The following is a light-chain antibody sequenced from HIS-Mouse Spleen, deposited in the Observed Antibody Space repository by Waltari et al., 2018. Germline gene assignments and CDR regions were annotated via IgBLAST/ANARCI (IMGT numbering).Light chain of an antibody. CDR2: GAS. CDR3: QQYNNWPLEYT. V-gene: IGKV3-15*01. CDR1: QSVSSN. J-gene: IGKJ2*01. Sequence: EIVMTQSPATLSVSPGERATLSCRASQSVSSNLAWYQQKPGQAPRLPIYGASTRATGIPARFSGSGSGTEFTLTISSLQSEDFAVYYCQQYNNWPLEYTFGQGTKLEIK.